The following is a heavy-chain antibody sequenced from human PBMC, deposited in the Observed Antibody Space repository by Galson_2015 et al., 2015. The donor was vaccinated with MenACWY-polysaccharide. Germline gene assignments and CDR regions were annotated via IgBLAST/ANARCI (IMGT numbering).Heavy chain of an antibody. CDR2: INSDGSST. J-gene: IGHJ4*02. CDR1: GFSLNSYW. CDR3: ARGAYYFDS. V-gene: IGHV3-74*01. Sequence: SLRLSCAASGFSLNSYWMHWVRQAPGKGLVWVSRINSDGSSTAYAGSVKGRFTISRDNVKNTLYLQMNSLRVEDTAVYYCARGAYYFDSWGQGTLITVSS.